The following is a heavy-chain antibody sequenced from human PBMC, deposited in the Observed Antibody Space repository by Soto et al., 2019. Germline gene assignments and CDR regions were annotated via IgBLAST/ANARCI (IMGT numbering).Heavy chain of an antibody. Sequence: QVQLVQSGAEVKKPGSSVKVSCKASGGTFSSYAISWVRQAPGQGLEWMGGIIPIFGTANYAQKFQGRVTITADESTSTAYMELSSLRSEDTAVYYCARDPPYCGGDCYSRGGARYYGMDVWGQGTTVTVSS. CDR3: ARDPPYCGGDCYSRGGARYYGMDV. V-gene: IGHV1-69*12. CDR1: GGTFSSYA. CDR2: IIPIFGTA. D-gene: IGHD2-21*02. J-gene: IGHJ6*02.